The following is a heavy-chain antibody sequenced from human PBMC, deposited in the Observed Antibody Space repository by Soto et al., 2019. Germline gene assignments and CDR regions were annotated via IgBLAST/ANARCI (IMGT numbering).Heavy chain of an antibody. J-gene: IGHJ6*02. V-gene: IGHV3-21*04. D-gene: IGHD2-2*01. CDR2: ISSSSSYI. Sequence: GGSLRLSCAASGFTFSSYSMNWVRQAPGKGLEWVSSISSSSSYIFYTDSVKGRFTISRDNAKNSLYLQVNSLRADDTAVYYCATRGDDVVVVPAAMGYYFYAMDVWGLGTTVTVSS. CDR3: ATRGDDVVVVPAAMGYYFYAMDV. CDR1: GFTFSSYS.